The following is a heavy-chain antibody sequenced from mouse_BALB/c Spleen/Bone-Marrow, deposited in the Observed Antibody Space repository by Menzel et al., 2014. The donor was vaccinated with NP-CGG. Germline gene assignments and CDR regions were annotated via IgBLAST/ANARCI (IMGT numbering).Heavy chain of an antibody. Sequence: EVQLQQSGAELVKPGASVKLSCTASGFNIRDTYMHWVKQRPEQGLEWIGRIDPANGNTKYDPKFQGKATITADTSSNTAYLQLSSLTSEDTAVYYCARWEYYAMDYWGQGTSVTVSS. V-gene: IGHV14-3*02. CDR2: IDPANGNT. D-gene: IGHD4-1*01. CDR3: ARWEYYAMDY. J-gene: IGHJ4*01. CDR1: GFNIRDTY.